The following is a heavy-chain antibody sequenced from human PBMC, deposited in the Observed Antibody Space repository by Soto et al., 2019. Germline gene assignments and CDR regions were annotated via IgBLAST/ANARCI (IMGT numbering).Heavy chain of an antibody. J-gene: IGHJ6*02. V-gene: IGHV3-33*01. CDR3: AREFSSGWGYYYGMDV. CDR2: IWYDGNNK. CDR1: GFTFSNYG. Sequence: QVQLVESGGGVVQPGRSLRLSCAVSGFTFSNYGMHWVRQAPGKGLEWVALIWYDGNNKYYADSVKGRFTISRDNSKNTLYLQMNSLRAEDTAVYYCAREFSSGWGYYYGMDVWGQGTTVTVPS. D-gene: IGHD6-19*01.